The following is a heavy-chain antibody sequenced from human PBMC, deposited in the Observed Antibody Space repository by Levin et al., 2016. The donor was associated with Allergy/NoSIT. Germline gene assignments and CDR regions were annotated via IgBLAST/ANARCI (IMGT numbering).Heavy chain of an antibody. CDR2: INPTAGST. V-gene: IGHV1-46*01. D-gene: IGHD6-13*01. CDR3: ARDLDGSSWYFDY. J-gene: IGHJ4*02. Sequence: WVRQAPGQGLEWMGVINPTAGSTTYGQKFQGRVTMTRDTSTSTVYMELSSLRSEDTAVYYCARDLDGSSWYFDYWGQGTLVTVSS.